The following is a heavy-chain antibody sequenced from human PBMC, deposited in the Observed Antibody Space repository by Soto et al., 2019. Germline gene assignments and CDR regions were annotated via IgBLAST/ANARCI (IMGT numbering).Heavy chain of an antibody. V-gene: IGHV1-18*01. CDR3: ARAKVLITPNWFDP. Sequence: QVQLVQSGGEVKKPGASVKVSCKASGYTFTSYGINWVRQAPGQGLEYLGWISTYNGNTDFARKVQNRVTLTTDTSTSTAYMELRSLRPDDTAVYYCARAKVLITPNWFDPWGQGTLVTVSS. J-gene: IGHJ5*02. D-gene: IGHD3-16*01. CDR1: GYTFTSYG. CDR2: ISTYNGNT.